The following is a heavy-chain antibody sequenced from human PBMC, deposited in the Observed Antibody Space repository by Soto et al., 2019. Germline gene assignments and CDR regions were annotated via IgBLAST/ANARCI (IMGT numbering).Heavy chain of an antibody. CDR1: GFSLTTDGVG. Sequence: QITLKESGPTLVKPTQTLTLTCNFSGFSLTTDGVGVGWIRQTRGKSLEWLALIYWDDDKRYNSSLKNRLTVTKDTSRIQVVLTMTNMEPVDTATYFCAHSFVSWYGFDLWGHGTTVTVSS. D-gene: IGHD2-21*01. CDR2: IYWDDDK. CDR3: AHSFVSWYGFDL. J-gene: IGHJ3*01. V-gene: IGHV2-5*02.